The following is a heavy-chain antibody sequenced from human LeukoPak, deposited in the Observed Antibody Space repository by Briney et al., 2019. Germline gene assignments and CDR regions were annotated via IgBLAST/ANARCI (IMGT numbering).Heavy chain of an antibody. CDR2: IEQGGTAK. CDR1: GFTFSDYW. V-gene: IGHV3-7*04. D-gene: IGHD4-23*01. CDR3: ARARWSLYGMDV. Sequence: PGGSLRLSCAASGFTFSDYWMTWVRQAPGRGLEWVASIEQGGTAKFYVDSVKGRFTISRDNAKNSLYLQMNSLRADDTAVYYCARARWSLYGMDVWGQGTTVTVSS. J-gene: IGHJ6*02.